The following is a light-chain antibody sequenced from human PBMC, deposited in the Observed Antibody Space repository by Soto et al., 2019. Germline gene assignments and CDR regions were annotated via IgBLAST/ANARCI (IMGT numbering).Light chain of an antibody. Sequence: EIVLTQSPGTLSLSPGEGFTLSCRASQSISNNHLAWYQQKPGQAPRLLIHGTSNRATGIPDRFSGSGSGTDFTLTFSRLEPEDFAVYYCEYYGSSITFGGGTKVDI. J-gene: IGKJ4*01. V-gene: IGKV3-20*01. CDR2: GTS. CDR3: EYYGSSIT. CDR1: QSISNNH.